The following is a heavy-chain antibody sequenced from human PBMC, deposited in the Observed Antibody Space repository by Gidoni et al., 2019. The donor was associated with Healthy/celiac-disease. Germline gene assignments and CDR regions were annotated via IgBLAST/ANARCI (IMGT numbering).Heavy chain of an antibody. J-gene: IGHJ3*02. CDR2: ISGSGGST. Sequence: EVQLLESGGGLVQPGGSLRLSCAASGFTFSSYAMCWVRQAPGKGLEWVSAISGSGGSTYYADPVKGRFTISRDNSKNTLYLQMNSLRAEDTAVYYCAKRQQRAIVVVVAATPSAFDIWGQGTMVTVSS. V-gene: IGHV3-23*01. CDR1: GFTFSSYA. D-gene: IGHD2-15*01. CDR3: AKRQQRAIVVVVAATPSAFDI.